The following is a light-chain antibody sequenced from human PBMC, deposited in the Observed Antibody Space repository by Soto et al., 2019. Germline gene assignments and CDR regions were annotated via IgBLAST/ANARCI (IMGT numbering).Light chain of an antibody. CDR1: RNINTY. Sequence: IVLIQSPATLSLSPGERATLSCRATRNINTYLPWYQQKPAQAPRLLIYDASNRATGIPARFRGSGSGTDFTLTISSLESEDSAVYYCQQRRDWYTFGQGTKLEIK. CDR3: QQRRDWYT. CDR2: DAS. V-gene: IGKV3-11*01. J-gene: IGKJ2*01.